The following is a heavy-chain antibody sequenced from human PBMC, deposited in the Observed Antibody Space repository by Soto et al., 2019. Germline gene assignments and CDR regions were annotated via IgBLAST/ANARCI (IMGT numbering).Heavy chain of an antibody. D-gene: IGHD5-18*01. V-gene: IGHV4-59*01. CDR2: IYYSGGT. CDR1: GGSISSYY. J-gene: IGHJ3*02. Sequence: QVQLQESGPGLVKPSETLSLTCTVSGGSISSYYWSWIRQPPGKGLEWIGYIYYSGGTNYNPSLKSRVTISVDTSKNQFSLKLSSVTAADTAVYYCARGHSYGYLLNAFDIWGQGTMVTVSS. CDR3: ARGHSYGYLLNAFDI.